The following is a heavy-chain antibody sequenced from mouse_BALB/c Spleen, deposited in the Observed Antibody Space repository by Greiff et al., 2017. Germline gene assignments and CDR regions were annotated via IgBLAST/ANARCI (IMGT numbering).Heavy chain of an antibody. D-gene: IGHD2-1*01. CDR2: ISSGGST. J-gene: IGHJ2*01. CDR1: GFTFSSYA. V-gene: IGHV5-6-5*01. Sequence: EVKLMESGGGLVKPGGSLKLSCAASGFTFSSYAMSWVRQTPEKRLEWVASISSGGSTYYPDSVKGRFTISRDNARNILYLQMSSLRSEDTAMYYCARDDNYDYWGQGTTLTVSS. CDR3: ARDDNYDY.